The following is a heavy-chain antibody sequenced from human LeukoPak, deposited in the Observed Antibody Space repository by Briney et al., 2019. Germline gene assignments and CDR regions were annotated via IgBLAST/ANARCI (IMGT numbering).Heavy chain of an antibody. V-gene: IGHV4-31*03. CDR3: AREAPLYDSSGYSSFDY. CDR2: IYYSGST. J-gene: IGHJ4*02. Sequence: MTSETLSLTCTVSGGSISSGGYYWSWIRQHPGKGVEWIGYIYYSGSTYYNPSLKSRVTISVDTSKNQFSLKLSSVTAADTAVYYCAREAPLYDSSGYSSFDYWGQGTLVTVSS. D-gene: IGHD3-22*01. CDR1: GGSISSGGYY.